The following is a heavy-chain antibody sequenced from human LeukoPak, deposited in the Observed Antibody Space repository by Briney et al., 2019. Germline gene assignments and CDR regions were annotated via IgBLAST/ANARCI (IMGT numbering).Heavy chain of an antibody. CDR2: ITQDGSKK. D-gene: IGHD3-22*01. CDR3: ATPLDYYDSSGYHQGGD. CDR1: GFTFSRYW. Sequence: PGGSLRLSCAASGFTFSRYWMTWVRQAPGKGLEWVANITQDGSKKNYVDSVKGRFTISRDNAKNSLYLQMNSLRAEDTAVYYCATPLDYYDSSGYHQGGDWGQGTLVTVSS. V-gene: IGHV3-7*03. J-gene: IGHJ4*02.